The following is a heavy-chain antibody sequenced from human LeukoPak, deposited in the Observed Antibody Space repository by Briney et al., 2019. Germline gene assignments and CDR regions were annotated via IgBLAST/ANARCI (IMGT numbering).Heavy chain of an antibody. CDR2: INPNSGNA. CDR3: AVHGGNTPFDY. D-gene: IGHD4-23*01. V-gene: IGHV1-8*02. Sequence: GSSVKVSCKASGGTFSSYAINWVRQATGQGLEWMGWINPNSGNAGSPQKFRGRVTMTRSTSISTAYMELSSLTSEDTGVYYCAVHGGNTPFDYWGQGTLVTVSS. J-gene: IGHJ4*02. CDR1: GGTFSSYA.